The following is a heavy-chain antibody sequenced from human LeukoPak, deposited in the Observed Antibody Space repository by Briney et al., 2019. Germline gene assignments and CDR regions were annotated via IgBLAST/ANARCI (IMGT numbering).Heavy chain of an antibody. CDR2: IYSSVT. Sequence: GGSLRLSCTVSGFTVSSNSMSWVRQAPGKGLEWVSFIYSSVTHYSDSVKGRFTISRDNSKNTLYLQMNSLRAEDTAVYYCAKLGPVYDIWPYSFNYWGQGTLVTVSS. V-gene: IGHV3-53*01. D-gene: IGHD3-9*01. J-gene: IGHJ4*02. CDR3: AKLGPVYDIWPYSFNY. CDR1: GFTVSSNS.